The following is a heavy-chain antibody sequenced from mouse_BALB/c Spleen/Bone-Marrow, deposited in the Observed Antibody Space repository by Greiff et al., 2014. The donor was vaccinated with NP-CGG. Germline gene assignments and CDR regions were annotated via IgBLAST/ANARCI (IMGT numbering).Heavy chain of an antibody. V-gene: IGHV2-6-7*01. D-gene: IGHD1-1*01. CDR2: IWGDGST. J-gene: IGHJ3*01. CDR3: AREPTVVAGAWFAY. Sequence: VKLVESGPGLVAPSQSLSITCTVSGFSLTGYGVNWVRQPPGKGLEWLGMIWGDGSTDYNSALKSRLSISKDNSKNQVFLKMNSLQSDDTARYYCAREPTVVAGAWFAYWGQGTLVTVSA. CDR1: GFSLTGYG.